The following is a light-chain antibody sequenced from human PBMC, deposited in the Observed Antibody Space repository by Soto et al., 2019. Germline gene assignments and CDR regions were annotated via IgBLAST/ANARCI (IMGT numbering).Light chain of an antibody. Sequence: EIVLTQSPATLSLSPGERATLSCRASQSVSSYLAWYQQKPGQAPRLLIYDASNRATDIPARFSGSGSGTDFTLTISSLEPEDFAVYYCQQRSNRPETFGQGTKVEIK. V-gene: IGKV3-11*01. CDR3: QQRSNRPET. CDR1: QSVSSY. J-gene: IGKJ1*01. CDR2: DAS.